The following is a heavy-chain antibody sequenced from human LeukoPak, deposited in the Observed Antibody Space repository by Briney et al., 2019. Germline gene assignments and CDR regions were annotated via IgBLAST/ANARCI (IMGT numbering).Heavy chain of an antibody. D-gene: IGHD1-20*01. CDR1: GFSFNSDW. V-gene: IGHV3-7*03. Sequence: SGGSLRLSCAASGFSFNSDWMDWVRQAPGKGLEWVANIKHDESEKNYLDSVKGRFTNSRDDSKNTLFLQMNSLRAEDTAVYFCAKVKWKLIGYFDYWGQGTLVTVSS. CDR3: AKVKWKLIGYFDY. CDR2: IKHDESEK. J-gene: IGHJ4*02.